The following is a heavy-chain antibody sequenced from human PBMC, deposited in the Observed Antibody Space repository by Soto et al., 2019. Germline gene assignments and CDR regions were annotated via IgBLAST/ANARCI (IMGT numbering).Heavy chain of an antibody. Sequence: QVQLQQWGAGLLKPSETLSLTCAVYGGSFSGYYWSWIRQPPGKGLEWFGEINHSGCTNYKPSLNSRVSLSGDMSKNQFSIKLSSVSAADTAVYYCARSPRLLWFGEFPLDYWCQATLVTVS. CDR1: GGSFSGYY. CDR2: INHSGCT. CDR3: ARSPRLLWFGEFPLDY. J-gene: IGHJ4*02. D-gene: IGHD3-10*01. V-gene: IGHV4-34*01.